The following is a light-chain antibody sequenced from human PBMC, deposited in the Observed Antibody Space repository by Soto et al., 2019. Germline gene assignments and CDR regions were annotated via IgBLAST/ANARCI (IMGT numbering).Light chain of an antibody. CDR1: QSISSY. Sequence: IQLPLLPPSLAASLGDRVTITCRASQSISSYLDWYQQKKGKAPKLLIYAASSLQSDVPSRFSGSGYGTDFNLTISSLQPEDFATYYCQQSYSTPRTFGGGTKVDIK. V-gene: IGKV1-39*01. J-gene: IGKJ4*02. CDR3: QQSYSTPRT. CDR2: AAS.